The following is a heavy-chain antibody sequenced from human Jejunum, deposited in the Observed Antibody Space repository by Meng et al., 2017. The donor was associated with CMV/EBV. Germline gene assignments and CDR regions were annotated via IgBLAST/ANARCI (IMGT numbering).Heavy chain of an antibody. J-gene: IGHJ4*02. CDR3: ARRDTDVYNFDL. CDR1: GGTFSSYA. D-gene: IGHD5-24*01. Sequence: SCKASGGTFSSYAFSWVRQAPGQGLEWMGGIIPILDLTSFAQRFQGRVSISTDESTRTAYMELSSLRSEDTAVYFCARRDTDVYNFDLWGQGTLVTVSS. V-gene: IGHV1-69*05. CDR2: IIPILDLT.